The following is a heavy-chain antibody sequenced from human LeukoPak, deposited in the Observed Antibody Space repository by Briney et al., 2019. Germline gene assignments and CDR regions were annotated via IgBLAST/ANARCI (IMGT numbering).Heavy chain of an antibody. J-gene: IGHJ4*02. D-gene: IGHD7-27*01. CDR2: INPNSGGT. CDR3: ASLNWGEGYFDY. V-gene: IGHV1-2*02. CDR1: GYTFTSYY. Sequence: ASVKVSCKASGYTFTSYYMHWVRQAPGQGLEWMGWINPNSGGTNYAQKFQGRVTMTRDTSISTAYMELSRLRSDDTAVYYCASLNWGEGYFDYWGQGTLVTVSS.